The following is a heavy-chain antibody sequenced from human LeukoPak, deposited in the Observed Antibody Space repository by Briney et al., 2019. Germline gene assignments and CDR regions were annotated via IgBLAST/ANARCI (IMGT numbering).Heavy chain of an antibody. D-gene: IGHD5-18*01. CDR3: ARALDTWSALDY. J-gene: IGHJ4*02. CDR1: GGSIRNYY. Sequence: SETLSLTCTVSGGSIRNYYWTWVRQPPGKGLEWIGYVYHTGTSNYNPSVRSRITMSVDTSKNQYSMKLTSVTAADTAVYFCARALDTWSALDYWGLGTLVTVSS. CDR2: VYHTGTS. V-gene: IGHV4-59*01.